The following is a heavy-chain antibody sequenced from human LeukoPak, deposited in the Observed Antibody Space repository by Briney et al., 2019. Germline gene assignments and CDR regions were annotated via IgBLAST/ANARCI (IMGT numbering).Heavy chain of an antibody. V-gene: IGHV1-24*01. J-gene: IGHJ4*02. CDR3: ATSYYDILTGYRPFAY. CDR2: FDPENGET. D-gene: IGHD3-9*01. Sequence: ASVKVSCKVSGYTLTELSMHCVRQAPGKGLEWMGGFDPENGETIYAQKFQGRVTMTEDTSTDTAYMEQSSLRSEDTAVYYCATSYYDILTGYRPFAYWGQGTLVTVS. CDR1: GYTLTELS.